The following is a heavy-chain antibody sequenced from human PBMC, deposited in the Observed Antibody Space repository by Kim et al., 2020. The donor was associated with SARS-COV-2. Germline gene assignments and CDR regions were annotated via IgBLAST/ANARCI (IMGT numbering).Heavy chain of an antibody. CDR2: INTNTGNP. Sequence: ASVKVSCKASGYTFTSYAMNWVRQAPGQGLEWMGWINTNTGNPTYAQGFTGRFVFSLDTSVSTAYLQISSLKAEDTAVYYCARGLEWLLSPYYYYGMDVWGQGTTVTVSS. CDR3: ARGLEWLLSPYYYYGMDV. D-gene: IGHD3-3*01. J-gene: IGHJ6*02. CDR1: GYTFTSYA. V-gene: IGHV7-4-1*02.